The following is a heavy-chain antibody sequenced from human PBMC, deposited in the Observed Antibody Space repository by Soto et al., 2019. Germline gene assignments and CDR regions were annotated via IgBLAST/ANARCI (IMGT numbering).Heavy chain of an antibody. D-gene: IGHD3-3*01. J-gene: IGHJ4*02. Sequence: SETLSLTCTVSGGSISSSSYYWGWIRQPPGKGLEWIGSTYYRGSTYYNPSLKSRVTISVDTSKNQVSLKLYSVTAADTAVYYCATADGFGVVTPFFEYWGQGILVTVSS. V-gene: IGHV4-39*01. CDR2: TYYRGST. CDR3: ATADGFGVVTPFFEY. CDR1: GGSISSSSYY.